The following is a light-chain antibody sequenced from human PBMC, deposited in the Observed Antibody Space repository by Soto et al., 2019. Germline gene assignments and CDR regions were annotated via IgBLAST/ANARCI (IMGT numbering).Light chain of an antibody. V-gene: IGKV3-15*01. CDR1: QSVSSN. CDR2: GAS. Sequence: EILMTQSPSTLAVSPGERATLSCRASQSVSSNLAWYQQKPGQAPRLLISGASTRATGIPARFSGSGSGTEFTLTISSLQYEDFAVYYCQQYNNWHPITFGQGTRLEIK. J-gene: IGKJ5*01. CDR3: QQYNNWHPIT.